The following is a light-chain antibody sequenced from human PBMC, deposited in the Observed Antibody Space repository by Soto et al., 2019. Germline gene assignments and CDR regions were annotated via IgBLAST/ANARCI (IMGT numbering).Light chain of an antibody. CDR1: SGHSSDA. Sequence: QPVLTQSPSASASLGASVKLTCTLSSGHSSDAIAWHQQQPEKGPRYLMKLNSDGSQNKGDGIPDRFSGSSSGAERYLTISSLQSEDEADYYCQTWGTGIVIFGGGTKVTVL. CDR3: QTWGTGIVI. CDR2: LNSDGSQ. V-gene: IGLV4-69*01. J-gene: IGLJ2*01.